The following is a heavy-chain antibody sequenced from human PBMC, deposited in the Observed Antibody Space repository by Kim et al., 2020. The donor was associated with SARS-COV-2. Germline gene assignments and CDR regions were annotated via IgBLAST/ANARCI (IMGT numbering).Heavy chain of an antibody. J-gene: IGHJ4*02. V-gene: IGHV4-39*01. Sequence: SETLSLSCTVSGDSISSNNYYWGWIRQPPGKGLEWIGSIDYIGRDSYNPSLKSRVTVSVDTSKNQLSLKMSSVTAADTAVYYCARPLSRGNYGYWGQGTL. D-gene: IGHD3-16*01. CDR1: GDSISSNNYY. CDR3: ARPLSRGNYGY. CDR2: IDYIGRD.